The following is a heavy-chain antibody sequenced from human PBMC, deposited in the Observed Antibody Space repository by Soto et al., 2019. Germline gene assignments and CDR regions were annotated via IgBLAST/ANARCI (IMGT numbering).Heavy chain of an antibody. V-gene: IGHV5-51*01. CDR3: ARGGQCSSTSCYEDDAFDI. J-gene: IGHJ3*02. Sequence: GESLKISCKGSGYSFTSYWIGWVRQMPGKGLEWMGIIYPGDSDTRYSPSFHGQVTISADKSISTAYLQWSSLKASDTAMYYCARGGQCSSTSCYEDDAFDIWGQGTMVTVSS. D-gene: IGHD2-2*01. CDR1: GYSFTSYW. CDR2: IYPGDSDT.